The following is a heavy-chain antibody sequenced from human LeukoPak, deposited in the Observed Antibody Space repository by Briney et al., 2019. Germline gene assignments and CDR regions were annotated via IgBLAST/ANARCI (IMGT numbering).Heavy chain of an antibody. D-gene: IGHD4-11*01. J-gene: IGHJ6*02. V-gene: IGHV3-30-3*01. CDR1: GFTFSSYA. CDR2: ISYDGSNK. Sequence: PGGSLRLSCAASGFTFSSYAMHWVRQAPGKGLEGVAVISYDGSNKYYAVSVKGRFTISRDNSKNTLYLQMNSLRAEDTAVYYCARDGSSNYYYYYYGMDVWGQGTTVTVSS. CDR3: ARDGSSNYYYYYYGMDV.